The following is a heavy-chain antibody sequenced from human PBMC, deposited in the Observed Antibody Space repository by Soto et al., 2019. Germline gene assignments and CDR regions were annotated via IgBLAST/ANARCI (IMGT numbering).Heavy chain of an antibody. Sequence: GEALKISWKGSGYSFTSYWIGWVRQMPGKGLELMVIIYPGDSDTRYSPSFQGQVTISVDKSISTAYLQWSSLKASDTAMYYCARLYDGFFQXWGQGTLGTVS. D-gene: IGHD3-10*01. CDR3: ARLYDGFFQX. CDR2: IYPGDSDT. J-gene: IGHJ1*01. CDR1: GYSFTSYW. V-gene: IGHV5-51*01.